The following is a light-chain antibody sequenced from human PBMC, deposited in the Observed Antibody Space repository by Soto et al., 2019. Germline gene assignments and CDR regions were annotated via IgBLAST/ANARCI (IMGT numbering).Light chain of an antibody. CDR2: AAS. V-gene: IGKV1-27*01. CDR1: QGISNY. Sequence: DIQMTQSPSSLSASVGDRVIITCRASQGISNYLVWYQQKPGKVPKLLIYAASTLQSGVPSRFSGSGSGTDFTLTISSLQPEDVATYYCQNYTSAPVTFGPGTTVDIK. J-gene: IGKJ3*01. CDR3: QNYTSAPVT.